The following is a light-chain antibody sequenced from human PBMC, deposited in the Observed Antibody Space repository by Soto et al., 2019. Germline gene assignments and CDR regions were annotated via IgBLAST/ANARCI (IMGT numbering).Light chain of an antibody. CDR1: SSDVGGSNF. J-gene: IGLJ1*01. Sequence: QSALTQPASVSDSPGQSITISCTGTSSDVGGSNFVSWYQQHPGKPPKLIIYDVANRPSGVSNRFSGSKSGSTASLIISRLQTEDEADYYCQSYESSSLSGFVFGSGTKVTVL. CDR2: DVA. CDR3: QSYESSSLSGFV. V-gene: IGLV2-14*03.